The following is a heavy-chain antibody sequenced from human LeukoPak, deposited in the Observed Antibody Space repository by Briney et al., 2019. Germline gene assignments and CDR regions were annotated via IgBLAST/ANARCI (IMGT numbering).Heavy chain of an antibody. J-gene: IGHJ6*02. V-gene: IGHV1-18*01. CDR3: ARQYCSGGSCQYYYGMDV. Sequence: ASVKVSCKASGYTFTTYGISWVRQAPGQGLEWMGWISACNGNTKYAQKFQGRVTMTTDTSTSTVYMELGSLRSDDTALYYCARQYCSGGSCQYYYGMDVWGQGTTVTVSS. CDR1: GYTFTTYG. CDR2: ISACNGNT. D-gene: IGHD2-15*01.